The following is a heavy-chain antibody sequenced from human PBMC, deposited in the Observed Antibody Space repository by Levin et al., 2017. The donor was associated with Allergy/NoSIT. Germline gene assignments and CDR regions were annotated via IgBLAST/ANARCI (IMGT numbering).Heavy chain of an antibody. CDR2: IYHSGST. J-gene: IGHJ3*02. CDR1: GGSISSGGYS. Sequence: SETLSLTCAVSGGSISSGGYSWSWIRQPPGKGLEWIGYIYHSGSTYYNPSLKSRVTISVDRSKNQFSLKLSSVTAADTAVYYCARDTLRGYDHLWGPDAFDIWGQGTMVTVSA. D-gene: IGHD5-12*01. V-gene: IGHV4-30-2*01. CDR3: ARDTLRGYDHLWGPDAFDI.